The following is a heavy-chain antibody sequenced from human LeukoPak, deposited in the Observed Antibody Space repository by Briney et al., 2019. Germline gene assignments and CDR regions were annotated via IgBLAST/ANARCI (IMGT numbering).Heavy chain of an antibody. V-gene: IGHV4-39*07. D-gene: IGHD6-19*01. CDR1: GGSISSSSYY. CDR3: ARRLAARYYYYMDV. CDR2: IYYSGST. J-gene: IGHJ6*03. Sequence: SETLSLTCTVSGGSISSSSYYWGWIRQPPGKGLEWVGSIYYSGSTYYNPSLKSRVTISVDTSKNQFSLKLSSVTAADTAVYYCARRLAARYYYYMDVWGKGTTVTVSS.